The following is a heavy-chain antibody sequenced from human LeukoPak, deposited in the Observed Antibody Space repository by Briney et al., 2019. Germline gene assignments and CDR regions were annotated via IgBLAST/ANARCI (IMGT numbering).Heavy chain of an antibody. Sequence: GGSLRLSCAPSVFTFSSYSMNWVRQAPREGLERVSYISSSGSTIYYAVSVKGRFTIYRDNAKNSLYLQMNSVRDEDTAVYYCARDLKGRYGSGNWFDPWGQGTLVTVSS. CDR2: ISSSGSTI. D-gene: IGHD3-10*01. V-gene: IGHV3-48*02. CDR1: VFTFSSYS. J-gene: IGHJ5*02. CDR3: ARDLKGRYGSGNWFDP.